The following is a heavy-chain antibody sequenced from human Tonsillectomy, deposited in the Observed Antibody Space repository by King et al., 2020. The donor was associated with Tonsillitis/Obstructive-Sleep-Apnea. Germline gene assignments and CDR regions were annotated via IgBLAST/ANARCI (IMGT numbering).Heavy chain of an antibody. CDR3: ARGGDIVVVPAAISPNWFDP. D-gene: IGHD2-2*01. CDR1: GGSISSGAYY. V-gene: IGHV4-31*03. J-gene: IGHJ5*02. Sequence: VQLQESGPGLVKPSQTLSLTCTVSGGSISSGAYYWSWIRQHPGKGLEWIGYIYYRGSTYYNPSLKSRVTISVDTSKNQFSLKLRSVTAADTAVYYCARGGDIVVVPAAISPNWFDPWGQGTLVTVSS. CDR2: IYYRGST.